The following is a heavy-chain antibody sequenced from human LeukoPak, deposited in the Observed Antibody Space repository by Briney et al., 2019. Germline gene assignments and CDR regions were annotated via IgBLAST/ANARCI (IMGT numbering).Heavy chain of an antibody. CDR1: GGTFSSYA. V-gene: IGHV1-69*13. D-gene: IGHD6-13*01. CDR3: ARGYSSSWYHYAFDI. Sequence: ASVKVSCTASGGTFSSYAISWVRQAPGQGLEWMGGIIPIFGTANYAQKFQGRVTITADESTSTAYMELSSLRSEDTAVYYCARGYSSSWYHYAFDIWGQGTMVTVSS. J-gene: IGHJ3*02. CDR2: IIPIFGTA.